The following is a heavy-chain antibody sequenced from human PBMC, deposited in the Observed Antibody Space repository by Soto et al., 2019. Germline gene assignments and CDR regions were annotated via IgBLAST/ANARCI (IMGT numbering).Heavy chain of an antibody. D-gene: IGHD2-8*02. CDR2: IKTKPDPGTT. Sequence: EVQLVESGGDLVQPGESLRLSCEVSGLIFKNAWMTWVRQAPGKGLEWIGRIKTKPDPGTTDYGAPVKGRFTISRDDSKNTLYLQMNSLTTDDTAVYYCATDRPFTGGALNSWGQGTVVTVSS. V-gene: IGHV3-15*01. J-gene: IGHJ3*01. CDR1: GLIFKNAW. CDR3: ATDRPFTGGALNS.